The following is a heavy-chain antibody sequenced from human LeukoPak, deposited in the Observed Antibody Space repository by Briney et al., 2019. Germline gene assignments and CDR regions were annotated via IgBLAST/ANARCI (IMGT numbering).Heavy chain of an antibody. J-gene: IGHJ4*02. Sequence: ETRSLGWTVSGGSISSSSDYWGGMRRPPGKGLEGVGSIYYSGSTYYNPSLKSRVTISVDTSKNQFSLKLSSVTAADTAVYYCARSSGYVSYFDYWGQGTLVTVSS. D-gene: IGHD5-12*01. CDR1: GGSISSSSDY. CDR3: ARSSGYVSYFDY. V-gene: IGHV4-39*01. CDR2: IYYSGST.